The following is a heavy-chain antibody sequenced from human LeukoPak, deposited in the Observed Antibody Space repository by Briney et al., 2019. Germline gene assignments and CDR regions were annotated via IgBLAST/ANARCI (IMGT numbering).Heavy chain of an antibody. CDR2: VWYDGKNK. J-gene: IGHJ6*02. CDR1: GFTVSSNY. Sequence: QSGGSLRLSCAASGFTVSSNYMSWVRQAPGKGLEWVAVVWYDGKNKFYGDSVKGRFTISRDNSKNTVDLQMNSLRVEDTAVYYCAKRGTRATHGMDVWGQGTTVTVSS. V-gene: IGHV3-33*06. D-gene: IGHD3-16*01. CDR3: AKRGTRATHGMDV.